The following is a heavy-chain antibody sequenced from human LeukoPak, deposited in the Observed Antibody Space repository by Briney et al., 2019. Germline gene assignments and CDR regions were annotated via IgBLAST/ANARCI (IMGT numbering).Heavy chain of an antibody. CDR1: GFTFSSYG. D-gene: IGHD3-10*01. Sequence: GGSLRLSCAASGFTFSSYGMHWVRQAPGKGLEWVAVIWYDGSNKYYADSVNGRFTISRDNSKNTLYLQMNSLRAEDTAVYYCARDWRPRGFGELGDYWGQGTLVTVSS. V-gene: IGHV3-33*01. CDR2: IWYDGSNK. J-gene: IGHJ4*02. CDR3: ARDWRPRGFGELGDY.